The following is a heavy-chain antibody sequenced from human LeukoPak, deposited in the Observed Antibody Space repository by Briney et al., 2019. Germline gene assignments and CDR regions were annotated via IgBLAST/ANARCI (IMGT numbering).Heavy chain of an antibody. CDR3: AKATGYSSSWYLDY. Sequence: TGRSLRLSCAASGFTFSSYAMSWVRQAPGKGLEWVSAISGSGGSTYYADSVKGRFTISRDNSKNTLYLQMNSLRAEDTAVYYCAKATGYSSSWYLDYWGQGTLVTVSS. J-gene: IGHJ4*02. CDR2: ISGSGGST. CDR1: GFTFSSYA. V-gene: IGHV3-23*01. D-gene: IGHD6-13*01.